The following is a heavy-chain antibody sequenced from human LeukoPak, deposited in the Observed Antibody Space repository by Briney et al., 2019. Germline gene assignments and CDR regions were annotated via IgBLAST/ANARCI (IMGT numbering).Heavy chain of an antibody. V-gene: IGHV3-11*01. CDR3: AREAVTPYYGMDV. CDR1: GFTFSDYY. CDR2: ISSSGSTI. J-gene: IGHJ6*02. D-gene: IGHD3-10*01. Sequence: GGSLRLSCAASGFTFSDYYMSWIRQAPGKGLEWVSYISSSGSTIYYADSVKGRFTISRDNAKNSLYLQMNSLRAVDTAVYYCAREAVTPYYGMDVWGQGTTVTVSS.